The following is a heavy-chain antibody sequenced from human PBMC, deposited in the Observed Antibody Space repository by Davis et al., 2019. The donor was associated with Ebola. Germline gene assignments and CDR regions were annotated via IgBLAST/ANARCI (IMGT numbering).Heavy chain of an antibody. CDR1: GFIFRNYV. D-gene: IGHD2-21*02. J-gene: IGHJ2*01. CDR2: ISDSGAFT. Sequence: PGGSLRLSCAASGFIFRNYVMTWVRQAPGKGLEWVSLISDSGAFTYYAESVKGRFTISRDNSKNTLYLQMNSLRAEDTAVYYCVRDPALVVTGGGWFFGLWGRGTLVTVSS. V-gene: IGHV3-23*01. CDR3: VRDPALVVTGGGWFFGL.